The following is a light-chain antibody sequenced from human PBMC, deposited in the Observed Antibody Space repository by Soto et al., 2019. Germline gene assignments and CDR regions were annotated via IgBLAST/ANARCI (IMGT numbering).Light chain of an antibody. CDR2: EVT. J-gene: IGLJ1*01. CDR1: SSDVGGYNF. V-gene: IGLV2-8*01. CDR3: SSYAATNNYV. Sequence: QSLLTQPPSASGSPGQSVTISCTGTSSDVGGYNFVSWYRQYPGKAPQLIIYEVTKRPSGFPDRFSGSKSGNTASLTVSGLQAEDEADYYCSSYAATNNYVFGSGTKVTVL.